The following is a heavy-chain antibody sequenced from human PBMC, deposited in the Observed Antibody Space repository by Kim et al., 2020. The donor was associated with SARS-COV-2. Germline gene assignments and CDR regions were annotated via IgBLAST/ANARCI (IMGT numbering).Heavy chain of an antibody. CDR1: GGSFSGYY. Sequence: SETLSLTCAVYGGSFSGYYWSWIRQPPGKGLEWIGEINHSGSTNYNPSLKSRVTISVDTSKNQFSLKLSSVTAADTAVYYCASTLQLWLRENHYYYYGMDVWGQGTTVTVSS. V-gene: IGHV4-34*01. CDR3: ASTLQLWLRENHYYYYGMDV. CDR2: INHSGST. J-gene: IGHJ6*02. D-gene: IGHD5-18*01.